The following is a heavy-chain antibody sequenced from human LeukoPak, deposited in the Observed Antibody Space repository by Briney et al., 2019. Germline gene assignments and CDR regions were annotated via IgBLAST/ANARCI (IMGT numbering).Heavy chain of an antibody. J-gene: IGHJ4*02. V-gene: IGHV1-18*01. D-gene: IGHD6-13*01. Sequence: GGSLRLSCAASGFTFTSYGISWVRQAPGQGLEWMGWISAYNGNTNYAQKLQGRVTMTTDTSTSTAYMELRSLRSDDTAVYYCARDLAAAGTVGDYWGQGTLVTVSS. CDR2: ISAYNGNT. CDR1: GFTFTSYG. CDR3: ARDLAAAGTVGDY.